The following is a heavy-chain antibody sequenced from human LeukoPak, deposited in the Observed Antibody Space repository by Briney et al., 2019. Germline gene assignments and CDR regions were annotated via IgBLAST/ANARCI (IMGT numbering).Heavy chain of an antibody. CDR3: ARVGAVAGNWFDP. D-gene: IGHD6-19*01. CDR2: INPNSGGT. V-gene: IGHV1-2*02. Sequence: ASVKASCKASGYTFTGYYMHWVRQAPGQGLEWMGWINPNSGGTNYAQKFQGRVTMTRDTSISTAYMELSRLRSDDTAVYYCARVGAVAGNWFDPWGQGTLVTVSS. CDR1: GYTFTGYY. J-gene: IGHJ5*02.